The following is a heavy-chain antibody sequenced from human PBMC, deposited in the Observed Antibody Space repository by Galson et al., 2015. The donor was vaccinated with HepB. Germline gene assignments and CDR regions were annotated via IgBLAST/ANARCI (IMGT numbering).Heavy chain of an antibody. V-gene: IGHV3-30*04. CDR3: ARGRGRIVVVVVATPFDY. Sequence: SLRLSCAASGFTFSSYAMHWVRQAPGKGLEWVAVISYDGSSKHYADSVKGRFTISRDNSKNTLYLQMNSLRAEDTAVYYCARGRGRIVVVVVATPFDYWGQGTLVTVSP. CDR1: GFTFSSYA. D-gene: IGHD2-15*01. CDR2: ISYDGSSK. J-gene: IGHJ4*02.